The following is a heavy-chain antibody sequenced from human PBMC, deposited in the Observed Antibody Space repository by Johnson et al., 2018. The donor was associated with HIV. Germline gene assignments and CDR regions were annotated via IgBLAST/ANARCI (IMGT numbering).Heavy chain of an antibody. CDR3: AKDGGKLSYSFDF. J-gene: IGHJ3*01. CDR1: GFTFSDYY. V-gene: IGHV3-30*02. Sequence: QVQLVESGGGLVKPGGSLRLSCAASGFTFSDYYMSWIRQAPGKGLEWVSFIQYDGSDKSYADSVEGRFTFSRDNSKNTLYLQMNNLRTEDTGLYYCAKDGGKLSYSFDFWGQGTMVTVSS. CDR2: IQYDGSDK. D-gene: IGHD2-15*01.